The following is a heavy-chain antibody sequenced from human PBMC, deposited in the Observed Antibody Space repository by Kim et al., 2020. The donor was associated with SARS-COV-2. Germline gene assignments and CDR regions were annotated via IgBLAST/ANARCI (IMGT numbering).Heavy chain of an antibody. CDR1: GGSFSGYY. D-gene: IGHD3-3*01. V-gene: IGHV4-34*01. Sequence: SETLSLTCAVYGGSFSGYYWSWIRQPPGKGLEWIGEINHIGSTNYNPSLKSRVTISVDTSKNQFSLKLSSVTATDTAVYYCARGRSGTIFGVVATRGRPFDYWGQGTLVTVSS. CDR2: INHIGST. CDR3: ARGRSGTIFGVVATRGRPFDY. J-gene: IGHJ4*02.